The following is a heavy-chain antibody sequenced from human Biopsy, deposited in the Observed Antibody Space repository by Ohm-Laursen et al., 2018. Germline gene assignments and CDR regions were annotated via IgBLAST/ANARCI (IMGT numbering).Heavy chain of an antibody. CDR1: GDYVSSGSFY. V-gene: IGHV4-61*01. J-gene: IGHJ4*02. CDR2: IYDRGSTA. D-gene: IGHD6-19*01. CDR3: ARGMRSSGWPYFDS. Sequence: SDTLSLTCTVSGDYVSSGSFYWTWIRQPPGQGLEYIGYIYDRGSTANYNPSLESRVTMSVDMHKNQFSLKLSSVTAADTAIYYCARGMRSSGWPYFDSWGQGTLVTVSS.